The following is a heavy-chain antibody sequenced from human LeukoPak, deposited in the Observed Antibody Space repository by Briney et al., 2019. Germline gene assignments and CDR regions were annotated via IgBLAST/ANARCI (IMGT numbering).Heavy chain of an antibody. D-gene: IGHD4-17*01. Sequence: GGSLRLSCAASGFTVSSNYMSWVRQAPGKGLEWVSVIYSGGSTYYADSVKGRFTISRDNSKNTLYLQMNSLRAEDTAVYYCARDLYDYGDPLNAFDIWGQGTMVTVSS. V-gene: IGHV3-53*01. CDR2: IYSGGST. CDR3: ARDLYDYGDPLNAFDI. CDR1: GFTVSSNY. J-gene: IGHJ3*02.